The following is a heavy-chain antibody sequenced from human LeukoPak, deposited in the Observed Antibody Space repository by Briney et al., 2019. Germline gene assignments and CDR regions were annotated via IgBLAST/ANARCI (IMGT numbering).Heavy chain of an antibody. D-gene: IGHD4-17*01. V-gene: IGHV4-4*07. Sequence: PSETLSLTCTVSGGSISSYYWSWIRQPGGKGLEWIGRIYTSGSTNYNPSLKSRVTMSVDTSKNQFSLKLSSVTAADTAVYYCARDSHDYGDYGYYYGMDVWGQGTTVTVSS. CDR1: GGSISSYY. CDR3: ARDSHDYGDYGYYYGMDV. CDR2: IYTSGST. J-gene: IGHJ6*02.